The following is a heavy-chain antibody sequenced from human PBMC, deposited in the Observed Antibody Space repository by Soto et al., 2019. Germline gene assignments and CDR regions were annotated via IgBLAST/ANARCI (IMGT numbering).Heavy chain of an antibody. V-gene: IGHV1-69*01. CDR1: GGTFSTYA. D-gene: IGHD4-17*01. J-gene: IGHJ6*02. CDR3: TKGVTSNYYYFYAVDV. Sequence: QVRLVQSGAEVKKPGSSVKVSCKASGGTFSTYAITWVRQAPGPGLEWMGGFIPMFGTAKYAQSFQGRVTITADESTSTAYMELSSLRSEDTAVYYCTKGVTSNYYYFYAVDVWGQGTTVTVSS. CDR2: FIPMFGTA.